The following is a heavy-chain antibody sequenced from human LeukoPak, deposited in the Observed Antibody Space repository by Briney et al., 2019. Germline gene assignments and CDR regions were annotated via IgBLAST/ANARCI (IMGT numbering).Heavy chain of an antibody. Sequence: GGSLRLSCAASGFTFSNAWMSWVRQAPGKGLEWVGRIKSKTDGGTTDYAAPVKGRFTISRDDSKNTLYLQMNSLKTEDTAVYYCTTPLGPTVTTRVDYWGQGTLVTVSS. CDR3: TTPLGPTVTTRVDY. V-gene: IGHV3-15*01. CDR2: IKSKTDGGTT. J-gene: IGHJ4*02. CDR1: GFTFSNAW. D-gene: IGHD4-17*01.